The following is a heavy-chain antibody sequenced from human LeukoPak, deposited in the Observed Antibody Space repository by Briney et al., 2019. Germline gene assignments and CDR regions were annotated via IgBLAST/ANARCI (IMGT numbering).Heavy chain of an antibody. CDR3: ARVFST. CDR1: GFAFNNYV. J-gene: IGHJ3*01. D-gene: IGHD2/OR15-2a*01. CDR2: ISGSGDST. V-gene: IGHV3-23*01. Sequence: GGSLRLSCAASGFAFNNYVMTWVRQAPGKGLDWFSAISGSGDSTYYADSVKGRFTISRDNSKNTLYLKMNSLRAEDTAVYYCARVFSTWGQGTMVTVSS.